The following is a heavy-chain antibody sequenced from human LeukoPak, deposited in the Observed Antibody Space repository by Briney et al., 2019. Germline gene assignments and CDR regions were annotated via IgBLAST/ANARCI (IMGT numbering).Heavy chain of an antibody. V-gene: IGHV3-53*01. Sequence: GGSLRLSCAASGFTVSSNYMRWVRQAAGKGLEWVSVIYSGGSTYYADSVKGRFTISRDNSKNTLYLQMNSLRAEDTAVYYCARDLYYDSSGYYSGWGQGTLVTVSS. J-gene: IGHJ4*02. CDR2: IYSGGST. D-gene: IGHD3-22*01. CDR3: ARDLYYDSSGYYSG. CDR1: GFTVSSNY.